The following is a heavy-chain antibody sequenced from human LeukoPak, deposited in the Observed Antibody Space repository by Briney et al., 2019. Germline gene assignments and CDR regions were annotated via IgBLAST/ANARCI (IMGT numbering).Heavy chain of an antibody. CDR2: ITSSGNNI. CDR3: AREGSGSS. J-gene: IGHJ5*02. CDR1: GFAFSSYE. D-gene: IGHD1-26*01. Sequence: GGSLRLSCAASGFAFSSYEMNWVRQAPGKGLEWVSYITSSGNNIYYADSVKGRFTISRDNAKNSLYLQMNSLRVEDTAVYYCAREGSGSSWGQGTLVAVSS. V-gene: IGHV3-48*03.